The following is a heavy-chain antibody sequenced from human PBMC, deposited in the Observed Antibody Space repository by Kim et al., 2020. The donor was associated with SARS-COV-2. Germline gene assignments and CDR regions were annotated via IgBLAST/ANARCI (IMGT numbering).Heavy chain of an antibody. Sequence: SETLSLTCAVYGGSFSGYYWSWIRQPPGKGLEWIGEINHSGSTNYNPSLKSRVTISVDTSKNQFSLKLSSVTAADTAVYYCARDLPLLWGISSGMYVWGQGTTVTVSS. CDR1: GGSFSGYY. V-gene: IGHV4-34*01. D-gene: IGHD3-10*01. CDR2: INHSGST. CDR3: ARDLPLLWGISSGMYV. J-gene: IGHJ6*02.